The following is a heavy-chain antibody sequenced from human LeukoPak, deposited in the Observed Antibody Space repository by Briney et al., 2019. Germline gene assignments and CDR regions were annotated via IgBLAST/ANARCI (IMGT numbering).Heavy chain of an antibody. Sequence: GGSLRLSCAASGFPFSRYWLSWVRQAPGKGLEWGANIKQDGSEKYYVDSVKGRFTISRDNAKNSLYLQMNSLRVEDTAVYYCARGWELDPWGQGTLVTVSS. J-gene: IGHJ5*02. D-gene: IGHD1-26*01. V-gene: IGHV3-7*05. CDR3: ARGWELDP. CDR1: GFPFSRYW. CDR2: IKQDGSEK.